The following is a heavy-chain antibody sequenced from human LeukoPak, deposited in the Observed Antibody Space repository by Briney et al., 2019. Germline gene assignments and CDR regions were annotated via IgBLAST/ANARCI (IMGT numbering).Heavy chain of an antibody. Sequence: PAETLSLSCTVSGGSISTYYWNWIRQTPGKGLEWIGYVYYDGITYYNPSLQSRVTISVDTSKNHFSLSLGSVTPADTAVYYCARSDFCIGSPAYWG. CDR1: GGSISTYY. CDR2: VYYDGIT. J-gene: IGHJ4*01. V-gene: IGHV4-59*01. CDR3: ARSDFCIGSPAY. D-gene: IGHD3-3*01.